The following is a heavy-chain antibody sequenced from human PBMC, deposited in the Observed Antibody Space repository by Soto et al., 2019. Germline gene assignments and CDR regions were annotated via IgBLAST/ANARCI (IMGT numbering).Heavy chain of an antibody. CDR2: INAGNGNT. D-gene: IGHD3-16*02. V-gene: IGHV1-3*01. J-gene: IGHJ4*02. CDR3: ARGVGVIVQYYFDY. Sequence: QVQLVQSGAEVKKPGASVKVSCKASGYTFTSYAMHWGRQAPGQRLEWMGWINAGNGNTKYSQKFQGRVTITRDTSASTAYMELSSLRSEDTAVYYCARGVGVIVQYYFDYWGQGTLVTVSS. CDR1: GYTFTSYA.